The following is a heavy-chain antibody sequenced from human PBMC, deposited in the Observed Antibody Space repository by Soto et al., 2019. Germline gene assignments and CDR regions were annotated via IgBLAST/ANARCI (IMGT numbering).Heavy chain of an antibody. J-gene: IGHJ6*02. CDR1: GYSLTSSW. CDR3: ARQAVVVVPAAIYYYYYGMDV. V-gene: IGHV5-51*01. CDR2: IYPGDSDT. Sequence: AESLKISCKGSGYSLTSSWSGWVRQMPGKGLVWMGIIYPGDSDTRYSPSFQGQVTISADKSISTAYLQWSSLKASDTAMYYCARQAVVVVPAAIYYYYYGMDVRGQGTTVTVSS. D-gene: IGHD2-2*01.